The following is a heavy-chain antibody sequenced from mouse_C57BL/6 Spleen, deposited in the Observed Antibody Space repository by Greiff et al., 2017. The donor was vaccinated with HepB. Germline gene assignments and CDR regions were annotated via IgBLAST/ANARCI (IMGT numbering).Heavy chain of an antibody. CDR1: GFTFSSYA. CDR2: ISDGGSYT. J-gene: IGHJ2*01. D-gene: IGHD3-3*01. CDR3: ARDREVFDY. V-gene: IGHV5-4*01. Sequence: EVKLMESGGGLVKPGGSLKLSCAASGFTFSSYAMSWVRQTPEKRLEWVATISDGGSYTYYPDNVKGRFTISRDNAKNNLYLQMSHLKSEDTAMYYCARDREVFDYWGQGTTLTVSS.